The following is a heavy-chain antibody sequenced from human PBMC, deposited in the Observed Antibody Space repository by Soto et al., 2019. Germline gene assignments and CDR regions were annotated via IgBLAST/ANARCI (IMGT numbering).Heavy chain of an antibody. D-gene: IGHD3-9*01. CDR2: INQDGSED. CDR1: GFTFSGHW. V-gene: IGHV3-7*04. CDR3: ARRPVFYWDSYFDH. Sequence: EVQLVESGGGLVQPGGSLRLSCAGSGFTFSGHWMSWVRQTPGKGLEWVANINQDGSEDYYVDSVKGRFTISRDNAGNSLFLDMNSLSAEDTAVYFCARRPVFYWDSYFDHWGQGTLVTVSS. J-gene: IGHJ4*02.